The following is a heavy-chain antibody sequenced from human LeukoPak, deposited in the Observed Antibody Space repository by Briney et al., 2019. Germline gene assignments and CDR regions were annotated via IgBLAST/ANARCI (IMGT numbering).Heavy chain of an antibody. CDR2: INHSGST. Sequence: SETLSLTCAVYGGSFSGYYWSWIRQPPGKGLEWIGEINHSGSTNYNPSLKSRVTISVDTSKNQFSLKLSSVTAADTAVYYCARGSNDYGDYNWFDPWGQGTLVTVSS. J-gene: IGHJ5*02. CDR1: GGSFSGYY. CDR3: ARGSNDYGDYNWFDP. D-gene: IGHD4-17*01. V-gene: IGHV4-34*01.